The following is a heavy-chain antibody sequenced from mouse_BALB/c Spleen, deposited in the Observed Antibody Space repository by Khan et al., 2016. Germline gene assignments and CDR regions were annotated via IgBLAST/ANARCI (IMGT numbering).Heavy chain of an antibody. D-gene: IGHD2-3*01. Sequence: VQLKESGPGLVKPSQSLSLTCTVTGYSITSDYAWNWIRQFPGNKLEWMGYISYSGSTSYNPSLKSRISITRDTSKNQFFLQLNSVTTEDTATYYCARWDGYPWFAYWGQGTLVTVSA. CDR2: ISYSGST. CDR3: ARWDGYPWFAY. J-gene: IGHJ3*01. CDR1: GYSITSDYA. V-gene: IGHV3-2*02.